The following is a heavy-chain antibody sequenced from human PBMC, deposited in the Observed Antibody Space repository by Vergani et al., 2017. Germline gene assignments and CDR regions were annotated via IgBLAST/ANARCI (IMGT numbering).Heavy chain of an antibody. CDR1: GGSFSGYY. V-gene: IGHV4-34*01. J-gene: IGHJ4*02. Sequence: QVQLQQWGAGLLKPSETLSLTCAVYGGSFSGYYWSWIRQPPGKGLEWIGEINHSGSTNYNPSLKSRVTISVNTSKNQFSLKLSSVTAADTAVYYCARVWVVVAATPAYFRYWGQGTLVTVSS. D-gene: IGHD2-15*01. CDR3: ARVWVVVAATPAYFRY. CDR2: INHSGST.